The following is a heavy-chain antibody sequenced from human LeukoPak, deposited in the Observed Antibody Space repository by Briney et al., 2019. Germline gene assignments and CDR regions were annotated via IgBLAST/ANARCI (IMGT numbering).Heavy chain of an antibody. V-gene: IGHV3-30*03. CDR3: ARGRSGWPDDAFDI. J-gene: IGHJ3*02. D-gene: IGHD6-19*01. CDR2: ISYDGSNK. CDR1: GFTFSSYG. Sequence: GSLRLSCAASGFTFSSYGMHWVRQAPGKGLEWVAVISYDGSNKYYADSVKGRFTISRDNSKNTLYLQMNSLRAEDTAVYYCARGRSGWPDDAFDIWGQGTMVTVSS.